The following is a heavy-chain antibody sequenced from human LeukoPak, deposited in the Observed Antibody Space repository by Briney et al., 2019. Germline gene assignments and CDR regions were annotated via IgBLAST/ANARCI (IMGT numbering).Heavy chain of an antibody. CDR1: GYTFTGYY. CDR2: INPNSGGA. CDR3: ARDWAGTKDYYYYYYMDV. V-gene: IGHV1-2*02. D-gene: IGHD1-7*01. Sequence: ASVKVSCKASGYTFTGYYMHWVRQAPGQGLEWMGWINPNSGGANYAQKFQGRVTMTRDTSISTAYMELSRLRSDDTAVYYCARDWAGTKDYYYYYYMDVWGKGTTVTVSS. J-gene: IGHJ6*03.